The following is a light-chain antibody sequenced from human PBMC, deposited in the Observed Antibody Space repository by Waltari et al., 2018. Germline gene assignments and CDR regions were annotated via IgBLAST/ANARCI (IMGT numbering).Light chain of an antibody. V-gene: IGKV1-5*03. J-gene: IGKJ2*01. CDR1: QSISNW. Sequence: DIQMTQSPSSLSASVGDTVTITCRASQSISNWLAWYQQKPGKAPILLIYKASILHSGVPSRFSASGSGTQFTLTISSLQPGDFATYYCQQYNTYSSFGQGTKLEIK. CDR3: QQYNTYSS. CDR2: KAS.